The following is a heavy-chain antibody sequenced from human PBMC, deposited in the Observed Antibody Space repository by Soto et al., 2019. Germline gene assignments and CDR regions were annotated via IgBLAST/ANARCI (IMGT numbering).Heavy chain of an antibody. CDR2: IYYSGST. CDR1: GGSISSYY. D-gene: IGHD3-22*01. V-gene: IGHV4-59*01. J-gene: IGHJ3*02. Sequence: SETLSLTCTVSGGSISSYYWSWIRQPPGKGLEWIGYIYYSGSTNYNPSLKSRATISVDTSKNQFSLKLSSVTAADTAVYYCARGGDYYDSSARALAFDIWGQGTMVTVSS. CDR3: ARGGDYYDSSARALAFDI.